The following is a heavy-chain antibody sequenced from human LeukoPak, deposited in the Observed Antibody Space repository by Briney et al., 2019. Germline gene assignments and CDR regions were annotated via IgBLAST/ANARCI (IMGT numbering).Heavy chain of an antibody. D-gene: IGHD6-13*01. J-gene: IGHJ4*02. CDR2: ISSSGSTI. CDR3: ASPKYSSSWYGQPVDY. Sequence: PGGSLRLSCAASGFTFSSYEMNWVRQAPGKGLEWVSYISSSGSTIYYADSVKGRFTISRDNAKNSLYLQMNSLRAEDTAVYYCASPKYSSSWYGQPVDYWGQGTLVTVSS. CDR1: GFTFSSYE. V-gene: IGHV3-48*03.